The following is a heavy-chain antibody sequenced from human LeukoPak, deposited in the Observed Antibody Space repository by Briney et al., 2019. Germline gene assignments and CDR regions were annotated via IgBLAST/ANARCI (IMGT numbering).Heavy chain of an antibody. CDR2: TYYTGST. Sequence: SETLSLTCTVSGGSISTYYWSWVRQPPGKGLEWIGYTYYTGSTNYHPSLKSRVTISVDSSKNQFSLKLSSVTAADTAVYYCATGNWNYDSWGQGTLVTVSS. CDR1: GGSISTYY. CDR3: ATGNWNYDS. D-gene: IGHD1-7*01. J-gene: IGHJ5*01. V-gene: IGHV4-59*01.